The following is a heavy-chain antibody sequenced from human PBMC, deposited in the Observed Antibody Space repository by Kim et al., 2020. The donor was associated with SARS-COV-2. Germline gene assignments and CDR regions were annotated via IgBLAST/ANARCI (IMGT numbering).Heavy chain of an antibody. CDR3: ARQGASKNSYMAYDHRGGLSGDIPKRYYYYYGMDV. CDR2: IYPGDSDT. CDR1: GYSFTSYW. D-gene: IGHD3-3*01. Sequence: ESLKISCKGSGYSFTSYWIGWVRQMPGKGLEWMGIIYPGDSDTRYSPSFQGQVTISADKSISTAYLQWSSLKASDNAMYYCARQGASKNSYMAYDHRGGLSGDIPKRYYYYYGMDVWGQGTTVTVSS. V-gene: IGHV5-51*01. J-gene: IGHJ6*02.